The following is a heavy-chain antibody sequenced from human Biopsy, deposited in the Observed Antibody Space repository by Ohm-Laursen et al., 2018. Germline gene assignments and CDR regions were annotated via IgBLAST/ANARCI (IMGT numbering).Heavy chain of an antibody. CDR3: ARAPYVSGSFGGFDP. V-gene: IGHV4-31*01. J-gene: IGHJ5*02. CDR2: ISSGGYR. D-gene: IGHD3-10*01. CDR1: GDSISSGVYY. Sequence: TLSLTCTVSGDSISSGVYYWNWFRQHPEKGLEWIGYISSGGYRKYTPSLQSLITISMDTSRNQFSLRLNSVTSADTAVYYCARAPYVSGSFGGFDPWGQGIVVTVSS.